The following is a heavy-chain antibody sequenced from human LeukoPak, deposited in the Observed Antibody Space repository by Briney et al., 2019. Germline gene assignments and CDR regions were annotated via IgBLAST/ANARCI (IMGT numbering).Heavy chain of an antibody. CDR3: ARGQGATVPQVGKNWFDP. J-gene: IGHJ5*02. CDR2: IYYSGST. CDR1: GGSISSSSYY. Sequence: SEALSLTCTVSGGSISSSSYYWGWIRQPPGKGLEWIGSIYYSGSTYYDPSLKSRVTISVDTSRNQFSLKLNSVTAADTAIYYCARGQGATVPQVGKNWFDPWGQGTRVTVSS. D-gene: IGHD1-26*01. V-gene: IGHV4-39*01.